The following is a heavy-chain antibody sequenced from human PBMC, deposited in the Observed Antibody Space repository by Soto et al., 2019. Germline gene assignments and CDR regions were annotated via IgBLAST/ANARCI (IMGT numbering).Heavy chain of an antibody. V-gene: IGHV4-4*07. J-gene: IGHJ5*02. CDR2: IYATGTT. D-gene: IGHD1-1*01. CDR1: GASISGFY. Sequence: SETLSLTCTVSGASISGFYWSWIRKSAGKGLEWIGRIYATGTTDYNPSLKSRGMKSVDTSKKQFSLKLRSVTAADTAVYYCVRDGTKTLRDWFDPWGQGISVTVS. CDR3: VRDGTKTLRDWFDP.